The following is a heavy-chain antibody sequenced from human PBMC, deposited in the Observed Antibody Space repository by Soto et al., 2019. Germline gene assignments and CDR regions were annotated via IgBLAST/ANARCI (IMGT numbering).Heavy chain of an antibody. CDR3: ARDLAQYGMDV. J-gene: IGHJ6*02. V-gene: IGHV3-11*06. Sequence: PGGSLRLSCAASGFTFSDYYMSWIRQAPGKGLEWVSYISSSSSYTNYADSVKGRFTISRDNAKNSLYLQMNSLRAEDTAVYYCARDLAQYGMDVWGQGTTVTVSS. CDR1: GFTFSDYY. CDR2: ISSSSSYT. D-gene: IGHD5-12*01.